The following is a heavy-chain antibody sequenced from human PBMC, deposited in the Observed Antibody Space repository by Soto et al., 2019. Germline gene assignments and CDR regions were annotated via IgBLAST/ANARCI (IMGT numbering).Heavy chain of an antibody. CDR2: VLPFLDIT. V-gene: IGHV1-69*02. D-gene: IGHD3-22*01. J-gene: IGHJ4*02. CDR1: GGTFSIYT. CDR3: ARVPRPRDYYDSSGRHYFDY. Sequence: GASVKVSCKTSGGTFSIYTISWVRQAPGQGLEWMGRVLPFLDITSYSQRFQGRVTITADRSTTTAYMELSSLRAEDTAVYYCARVPRPRDYYDSSGRHYFDYWGQGTLVTVSS.